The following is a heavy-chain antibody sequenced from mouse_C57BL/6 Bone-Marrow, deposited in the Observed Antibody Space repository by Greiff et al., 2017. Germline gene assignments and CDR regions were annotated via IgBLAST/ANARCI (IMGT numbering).Heavy chain of an antibody. J-gene: IGHJ3*01. CDR2: IDPSDSET. CDR1: GYTFTSYW. CDR3: ARSDYDGVFFAY. D-gene: IGHD2-4*01. Sequence: QVQLQQPGAELVRPGSSVKLSCKASGYTFTSYWMHWVKQRPIQGLEWIGNIDPSDSETHYNQKFKDKATLTVDKSSSTAYMQLSSLTSEDSAVYYCARSDYDGVFFAYWGKGTLVTVSA. V-gene: IGHV1-52*01.